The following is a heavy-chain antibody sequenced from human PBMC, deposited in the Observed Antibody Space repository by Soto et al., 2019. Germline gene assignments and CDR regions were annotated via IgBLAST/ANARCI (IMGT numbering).Heavy chain of an antibody. CDR2: ISSSGSTI. J-gene: IGHJ4*02. Sequence: GGSLRLSCAASGFTFSDYYMSWIRQAPGKGLEWGSYISSSGSTIYYADSVKGRFTISRDNSKNTLYLQMDSLRAEDTALYYCAKAMSTPSRPRNYFDYWGQGTLVTVSS. CDR3: AKAMSTPSRPRNYFDY. V-gene: IGHV3-11*01. CDR1: GFTFSDYY. D-gene: IGHD6-6*01.